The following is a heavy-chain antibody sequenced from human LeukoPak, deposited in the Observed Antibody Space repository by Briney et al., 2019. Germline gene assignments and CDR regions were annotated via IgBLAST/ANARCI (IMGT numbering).Heavy chain of an antibody. CDR1: GGSISSYY. CDR2: IYYTGST. J-gene: IGHJ6*02. CDR3: ARDRVGATPGYYYYGMDV. Sequence: SETLSLTCTVSGGSISSYYWSWIRQPPGKGLEWIGYIYYTGSTNYNPSLKSRVTISVDTSKNQFSLKLSSVTAADTAVYYRARDRVGATPGYYYYGMDVWGQGTTVTVSS. D-gene: IGHD1-26*01. V-gene: IGHV4-59*01.